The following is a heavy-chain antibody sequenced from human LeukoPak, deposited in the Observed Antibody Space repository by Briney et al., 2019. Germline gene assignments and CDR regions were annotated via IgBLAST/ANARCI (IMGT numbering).Heavy chain of an antibody. CDR1: GFTFSRYS. CDR2: ISSSSSYI. CDR3: ARDRIEMATAYDY. J-gene: IGHJ4*02. V-gene: IGHV3-21*01. D-gene: IGHD5-24*01. Sequence: GGSLRLSCAASGFTFSRYSVNGARQAPGKGVVWVSSISSSSSYIYYADSVKGRFTISRDNAKNSLYLQMNSLRAEDTAVYYCARDRIEMATAYDYWGQGTLVTVSS.